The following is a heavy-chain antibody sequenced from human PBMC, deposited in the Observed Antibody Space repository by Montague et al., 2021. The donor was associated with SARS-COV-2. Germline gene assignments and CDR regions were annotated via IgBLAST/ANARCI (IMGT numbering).Heavy chain of an antibody. CDR1: GGSFSNYY. CDR3: ARDLNEYSSSGGFDY. J-gene: IGHJ4*02. Sequence: SETLSLTCAISGGSFSNYYWSWIRQPPGKGLEWIGEVNQSGTTIYNPSVKSGVTISEDTSKNQFYLRLNSVTAADTAVYYCARDLNEYSSSGGFDYWGQGTLVTVSS. CDR2: VNQSGTT. D-gene: IGHD6-6*01. V-gene: IGHV4-34*01.